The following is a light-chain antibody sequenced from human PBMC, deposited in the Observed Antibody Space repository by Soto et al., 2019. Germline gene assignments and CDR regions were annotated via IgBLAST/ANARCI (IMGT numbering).Light chain of an antibody. V-gene: IGLV1-51*01. CDR2: DNN. J-gene: IGLJ1*01. CDR1: SSNIGNNY. CDR3: VTWESSLSADV. Sequence: QSVLTQPPSVSAAPGQKVTISCSGSSSNIGNNYVSWYQQLPGTAPKLLIYDNNKRPSGIPDRFSGSKSGTSDTLGITGRQTVDAADYYCVTWESSLSADVFSTGSKLTVL.